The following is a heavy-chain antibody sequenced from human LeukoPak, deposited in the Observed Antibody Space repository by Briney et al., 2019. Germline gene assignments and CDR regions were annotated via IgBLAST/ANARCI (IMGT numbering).Heavy chain of an antibody. CDR3: ARVVPAARGWFDP. D-gene: IGHD2-2*01. CDR1: GGSFSGYY. V-gene: IGHV4-30-4*08. CDR2: IYYSGST. J-gene: IGHJ5*02. Sequence: SETLSLTCAVYGGSFSGYYWSWIRQPPGKGLEWIGYIYYSGSTYYNPSLKSRVTISVDTSKNQFSLKLSSVTAADTAVYYCARVVPAARGWFDPWGQGTLVTVSS.